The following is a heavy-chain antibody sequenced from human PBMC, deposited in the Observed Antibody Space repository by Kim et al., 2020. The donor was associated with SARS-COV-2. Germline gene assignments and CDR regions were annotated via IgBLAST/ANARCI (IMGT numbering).Heavy chain of an antibody. D-gene: IGHD4-17*01. J-gene: IGHJ6*02. CDR2: IKGKTDGGTI. CDR3: ATLHGDYRGMDV. V-gene: IGHV3-15*01. Sequence: GGSLRLSCAASGFIFSKVWMSWVRQAPGKGLEWIGRIKGKTDGGTIDYAAPVKGRFILSRDDSKNTLHLQMNSLRTEDTAMYYCATLHGDYRGMDVWGQGTTVTVPS. CDR1: GFIFSKVW.